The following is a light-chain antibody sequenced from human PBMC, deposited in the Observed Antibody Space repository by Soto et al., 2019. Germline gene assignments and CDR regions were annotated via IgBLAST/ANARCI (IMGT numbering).Light chain of an antibody. CDR1: QRVSSTY. CDR2: GAS. CDR3: QQYGSSPQT. Sequence: EIVLTQSPGTLSLSPGERATLSCRASQRVSSTYLAWYQQKPGQAPRLLIYGASSRATDIPDRFTGSGSGTDFSLTISRLEPEDFAVYYCQQYGSSPQTFGQGTKVEIK. J-gene: IGKJ1*01. V-gene: IGKV3-20*01.